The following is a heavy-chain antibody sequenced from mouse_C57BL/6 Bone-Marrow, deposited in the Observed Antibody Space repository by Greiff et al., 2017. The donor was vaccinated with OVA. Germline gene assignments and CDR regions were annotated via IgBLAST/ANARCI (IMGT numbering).Heavy chain of an antibody. D-gene: IGHD1-1*01. CDR1: GFTFSDFY. J-gene: IGHJ4*01. V-gene: IGHV7-1*01. Sequence: EVKLVESGGGLVQSGRSLRLSCATSGFTFSDFYMEWVRQAPGKGLEWIAASRNKANDYTTEYSASVKGRFIVSRDTSQSILYLQMNALRAEDTAIYYCARDVTKVGAMDYWGQGTSVTVSS. CDR2: SRNKANDYTT. CDR3: ARDVTKVGAMDY.